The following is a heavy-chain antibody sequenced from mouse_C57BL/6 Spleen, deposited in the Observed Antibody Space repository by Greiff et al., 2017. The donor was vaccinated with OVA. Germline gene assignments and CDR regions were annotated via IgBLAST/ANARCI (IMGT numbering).Heavy chain of an antibody. CDR3: ARGNLLNFDY. CDR1: GYTFTSYW. D-gene: IGHD2-1*01. V-gene: IGHV1-69*01. Sequence: QVQLKQPGAELVMPGASVKLSCKASGYTFTSYWMHWVKQRPGQGLEWIGEIDPSDSYTNYNQKFKGKSTLTVDKSSSTAYMQLSSLTSEDSAVYYCARGNLLNFDYWGQGTTLTVSS. CDR2: IDPSDSYT. J-gene: IGHJ2*01.